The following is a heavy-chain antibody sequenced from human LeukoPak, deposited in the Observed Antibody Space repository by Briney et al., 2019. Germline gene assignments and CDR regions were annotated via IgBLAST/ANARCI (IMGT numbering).Heavy chain of an antibody. Sequence: SETLSLTCTVSGGSISGFYWSWIRQPPGMGLVWIGYIYYTGSTNYNTSLKSRVTISVDTSKNQFSLKLSSVTAADTAVYYCARLVGSSWYHEVLLGRDYWGQGTLVTVSS. CDR3: ARLVGSSWYHEVLLGRDY. D-gene: IGHD6-13*01. CDR1: GGSISGFY. V-gene: IGHV4-59*01. J-gene: IGHJ4*02. CDR2: IYYTGST.